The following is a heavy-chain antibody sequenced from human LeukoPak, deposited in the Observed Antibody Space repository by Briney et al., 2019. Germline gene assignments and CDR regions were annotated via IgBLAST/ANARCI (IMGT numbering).Heavy chain of an antibody. D-gene: IGHD6-6*01. CDR3: ARGGLAALPRYSYYSGMDV. CDR2: IYYSGST. CDR1: GGSISSYY. J-gene: IGHJ6*04. V-gene: IGHV4-59*01. Sequence: KPSETLSLTCTVSGGSISSYYWSWIRQPPGKGLEWIGYIYYSGSTNYNPSLKSRVAISVDTSKNQFSLKLSSVTAADTAVYYCARGGLAALPRYSYYSGMDVWGKGPRAPVPS.